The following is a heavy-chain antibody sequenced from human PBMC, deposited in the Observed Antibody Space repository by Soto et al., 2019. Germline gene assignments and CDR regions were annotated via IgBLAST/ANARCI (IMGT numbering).Heavy chain of an antibody. CDR3: AKRIGAAGLIDY. CDR1: GFTFSSYG. D-gene: IGHD6-13*01. Sequence: GSLRLSCAASGFTFSSYGMHWVRQAPGKGLEWVAVISYDGSVRYYADSVKGRFIISRDNSKNTLYLQVNSLRPEDTAVFYCAKRIGAAGLIDYWGQGTLVTVSS. J-gene: IGHJ4*02. CDR2: ISYDGSVR. V-gene: IGHV3-30*18.